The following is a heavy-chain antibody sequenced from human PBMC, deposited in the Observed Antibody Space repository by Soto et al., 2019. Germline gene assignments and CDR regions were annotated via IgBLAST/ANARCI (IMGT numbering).Heavy chain of an antibody. CDR3: ARGAVTNLYYYYYGMDV. Sequence: SETLSLTCTVSGGSISSGGYYWSWIRQHPGKGLEWVGYFYNSGSVFYNPSLKSRVTISVDTSKNQSSLKLISVTAADTAVYYCARGAVTNLYYYYYGMDVWGQGTTVTVSS. J-gene: IGHJ6*02. CDR1: GGSISSGGYY. CDR2: FYNSGSV. V-gene: IGHV4-31*03. D-gene: IGHD4-4*01.